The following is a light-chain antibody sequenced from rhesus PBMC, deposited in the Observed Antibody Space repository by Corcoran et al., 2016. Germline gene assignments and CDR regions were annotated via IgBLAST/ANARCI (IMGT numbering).Light chain of an antibody. CDR2: KAS. V-gene: IGKV1-21*01. CDR3: QQYNSAPYS. Sequence: DIQMTQSPSSLSASVGDRVTITCRASQGISSWLAWYQQKPGKPPKLLIYKASSLQSGVPSRFRGSGSGTDFTLTISSLQPEDFATYYWQQYNSAPYSFGQGTKVEIK. J-gene: IGKJ2*01. CDR1: QGISSW.